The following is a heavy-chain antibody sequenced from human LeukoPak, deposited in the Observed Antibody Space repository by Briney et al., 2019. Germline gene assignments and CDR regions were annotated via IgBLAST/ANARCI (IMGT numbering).Heavy chain of an antibody. V-gene: IGHV3-21*01. CDR2: ISSSSSYI. CDR1: GFGFSSYS. Sequence: GGSLRLSCAASGFGFSSYSMNWVRQAPGKGLEWVSCISSSSSYIYYADSVKGRFTISRDNAKNSLYLQMYSLRAEDTAVYFCARDPIGGLYYYYMDVWGKGITVTVSS. J-gene: IGHJ6*03. CDR3: ARDPIGGLYYYYMDV. D-gene: IGHD4-23*01.